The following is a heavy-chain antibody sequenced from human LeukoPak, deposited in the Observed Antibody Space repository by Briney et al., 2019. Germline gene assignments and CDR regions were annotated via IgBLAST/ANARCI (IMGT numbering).Heavy chain of an antibody. CDR2: ISSSSSYI. CDR1: GFTFSSYC. D-gene: IGHD3-10*01. V-gene: IGHV3-21*01. Sequence: GGSLRLSCAASGFTFSSYCMIWVRQAPGKGLEWVSSISSSSSYIYYADSVKGRFTISRDNAKNSLYLQMNSLRAEDTAVYYCAREWLVRGTLDYWGQGTLVTVSS. J-gene: IGHJ4*02. CDR3: AREWLVRGTLDY.